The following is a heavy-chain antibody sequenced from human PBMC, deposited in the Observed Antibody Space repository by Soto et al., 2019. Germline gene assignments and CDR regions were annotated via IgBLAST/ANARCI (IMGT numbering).Heavy chain of an antibody. V-gene: IGHV4-59*08. CDR1: DDSSSNYK. CDR2: IDSNGGT. Sequence: QVQLQESGPGLVKPSETLSLTCTVSDDSSSNYKWSWIRQPPGRRLEWIGYIDSNGGTSYIPSLQSRVTISIDTSTKQFFMKLSSVTAADTAVYYCVRQGFGRLHGLVDVWGQGTTVTVSS. J-gene: IGHJ6*02. CDR3: VRQGFGRLHGLVDV. D-gene: IGHD3-10*01.